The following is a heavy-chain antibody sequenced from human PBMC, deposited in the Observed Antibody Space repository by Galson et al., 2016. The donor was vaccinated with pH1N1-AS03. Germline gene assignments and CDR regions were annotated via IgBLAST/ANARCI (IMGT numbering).Heavy chain of an antibody. Sequence: SLRLSCAASGFTFSDFDMHWVRQVSRKGLEWVSGIGSAGDTYYAASVKGRFTISRENAKNSLYLQMRSVTAGDTAVYYCARDPRGLDVWGQGTAVTVSS. J-gene: IGHJ6*02. CDR3: ARDPRGLDV. CDR2: IGSAGDT. CDR1: GFTFSDFD. V-gene: IGHV3-13*01.